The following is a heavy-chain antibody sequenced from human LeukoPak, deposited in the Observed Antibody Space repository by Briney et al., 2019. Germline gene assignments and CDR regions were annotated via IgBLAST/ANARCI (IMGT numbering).Heavy chain of an antibody. CDR3: ARRLTQYDCFDP. J-gene: IGHJ5*02. CDR1: GDIVSSDSVT. V-gene: IGHV6-1*01. D-gene: IGHD2-2*01. CDR2: TYYRSTWYN. Sequence: SQTLSLTCAISGDIVSSDSVTWHWIRQSPSRGLEWLGRTYYRSTWYNDYAVSVRGRITVNPDTSKNQFSLHLNSVTPEDTAVYYCARRLTQYDCFDPWGQGILVTVSS.